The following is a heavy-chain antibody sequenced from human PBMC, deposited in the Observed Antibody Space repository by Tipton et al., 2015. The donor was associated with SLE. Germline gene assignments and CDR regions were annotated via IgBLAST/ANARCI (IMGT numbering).Heavy chain of an antibody. J-gene: IGHJ3*02. V-gene: IGHV4-59*08. CDR3: ARQRDLDAFDI. CDR1: GASFSGYY. CDR2: LSDIGRT. Sequence: TLSLTCTVSGASFSGYYWSWIRQPPGKGLEWIGYLSDIGRTNYKSSLRSRVTISVDTSRNLLSLKVTSMTAADTAVYYCARQRDLDAFDIWGQGTMVIVSS.